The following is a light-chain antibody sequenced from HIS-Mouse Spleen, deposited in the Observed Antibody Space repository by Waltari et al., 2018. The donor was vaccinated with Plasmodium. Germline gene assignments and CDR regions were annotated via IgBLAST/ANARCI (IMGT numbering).Light chain of an antibody. CDR2: RDS. CDR3: QVWDSSTV. Sequence: YELTPPLSVSVALGQTARITCGGNHIGSKNVHWYQQKPCQAPVLVIYRDSNRPSGIPERFSGSNSGNTATLTISRAQAGDEADYYCQVWDSSTVFGGGTKLTVL. J-gene: IGLJ3*02. V-gene: IGLV3-9*01. CDR1: HIGSKN.